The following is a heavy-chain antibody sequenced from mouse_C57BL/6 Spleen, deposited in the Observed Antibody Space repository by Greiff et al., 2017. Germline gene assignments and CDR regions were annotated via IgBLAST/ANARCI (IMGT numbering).Heavy chain of an antibody. CDR2: INPSTGGT. J-gene: IGHJ4*01. D-gene: IGHD2-4*01. CDR1: GYSFTGYY. V-gene: IGHV1-42*01. CDR3: ARLITTGAMDY. Sequence: EVQLQQSGPELVKPGASVKISCKASGYSFTGYYMNWVKQSPEKSLEWIGEINPSTGGTTYNQKFKAKATLTVDKSSSTAYMQLKSLTSEDSAVYYCARLITTGAMDYWGQGTSVTVSS.